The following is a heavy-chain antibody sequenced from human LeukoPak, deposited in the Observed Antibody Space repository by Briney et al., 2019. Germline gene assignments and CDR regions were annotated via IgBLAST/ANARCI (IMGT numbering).Heavy chain of an antibody. CDR3: AISIVVPAATTREDAFDI. CDR2: IYHSGST. Sequence: SETLSLTCTVSGGSISSGYYWGWIRQPPGKGLEWIGSIYHSGSTNYNPSLKSRVTISVDTSKNQFSLKLSSVTAADTAVYYCAISIVVPAATTREDAFDIWGQGTMVTVSS. CDR1: GGSISSGYY. D-gene: IGHD2-2*01. J-gene: IGHJ3*02. V-gene: IGHV4-38-2*02.